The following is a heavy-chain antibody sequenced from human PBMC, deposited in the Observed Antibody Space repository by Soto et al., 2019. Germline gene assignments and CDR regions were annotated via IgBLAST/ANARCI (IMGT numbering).Heavy chain of an antibody. J-gene: IGHJ4*02. Sequence: QVQLVQSGTEMRKPGASVKVSCKASGYIFTAYGINWVRQAPGQGLEWMGWISASNGNTNYAQKFQGRFTMTTDTPTTTAHMELRSLRSDDTAVYYCASGPRSGAGSYTWGQGTLVTVSS. D-gene: IGHD3-10*01. CDR3: ASGPRSGAGSYT. CDR2: ISASNGNT. V-gene: IGHV1-18*01. CDR1: GYIFTAYG.